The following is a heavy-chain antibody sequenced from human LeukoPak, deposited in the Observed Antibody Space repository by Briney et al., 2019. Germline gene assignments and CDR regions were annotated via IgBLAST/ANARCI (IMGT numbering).Heavy chain of an antibody. CDR2: MNPNSGNT. CDR3: ARGRVVVAATYYYYYMDV. CDR1: GYTFTGYY. Sequence: VASVKVSCKASGYTFTGYYMHWVRQATGQGLEWMGWMNPNSGNTGYAQKFQGRVTITRNTSISTAYMELSSLRSEDTAVYYCARGRVVVAATYYYYYMDVWGKGTTVTVSS. D-gene: IGHD2-15*01. J-gene: IGHJ6*03. V-gene: IGHV1-8*03.